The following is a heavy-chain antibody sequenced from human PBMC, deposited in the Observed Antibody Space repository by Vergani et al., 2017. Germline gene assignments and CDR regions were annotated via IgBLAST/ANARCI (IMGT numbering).Heavy chain of an antibody. CDR3: AGSHYDFWSGYQLGGDGVNWFDP. J-gene: IGHJ5*02. CDR2: IYTSGST. CDR1: GGSISSYY. Sequence: QVQLQESGPGLVKPSETLSLTCTVSGGSISSYYWSWIRQPAGKGLEWIGRIYTSGSTNYNPSLKSRVTMSVDTSKNQFSLKLGSVTAADTAGYYCAGSHYDFWSGYQLGGDGVNWFDPWGQGTLVTVSS. D-gene: IGHD3-3*01. V-gene: IGHV4-4*07.